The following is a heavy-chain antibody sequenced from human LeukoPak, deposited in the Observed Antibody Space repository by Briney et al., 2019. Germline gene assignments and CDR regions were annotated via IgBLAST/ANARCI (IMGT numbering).Heavy chain of an antibody. Sequence: ASVTVSCKASGYTFTGYYIHWVRQAPGQGLEWMGWIHPNSGGTNYAQKFQGRVTMTRDTSISTAYMELSRLRSDDTAVYYCARGSEGGYYYYMDVWGKGTTVTVSS. CDR1: GYTFTGYY. V-gene: IGHV1-2*02. CDR3: ARGSEGGYYYYMDV. D-gene: IGHD3-16*01. J-gene: IGHJ6*03. CDR2: IHPNSGGT.